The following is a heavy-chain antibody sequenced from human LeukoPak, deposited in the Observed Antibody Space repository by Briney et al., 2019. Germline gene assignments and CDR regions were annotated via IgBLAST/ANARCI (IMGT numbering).Heavy chain of an antibody. CDR2: IGYSGST. D-gene: IGHD1-26*01. J-gene: IGHJ4*02. CDR3: ARGSYNIWEYYFGY. CDR1: GGSISNYY. V-gene: IGHV4-59*01. Sequence: GSLRLSCTVSGGSISNYYWSWIRQPPGKGLEWIGYIGYSGSTNYNPSLKSRVTISVDTSKNQFSLKLSSVTAADTAVYYCARGSYNIWEYYFGYWGQGTLVTVSS.